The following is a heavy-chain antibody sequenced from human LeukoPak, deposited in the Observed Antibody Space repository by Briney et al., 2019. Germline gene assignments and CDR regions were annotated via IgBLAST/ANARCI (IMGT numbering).Heavy chain of an antibody. CDR3: ARSPGYWSSYYYYMDV. Sequence: GVSLRLSCAASGFAFDDYSMSLVRQSPGKELESVSGINWNGGSTGYADSVKGRFTISRDNAKNSLYLQMNSLRAEDTALYYCARSPGYWSSYYYYMDVWGKGTTVTASS. J-gene: IGHJ6*03. V-gene: IGHV3-20*04. CDR1: GFAFDDYS. D-gene: IGHD2-2*01. CDR2: INWNGGST.